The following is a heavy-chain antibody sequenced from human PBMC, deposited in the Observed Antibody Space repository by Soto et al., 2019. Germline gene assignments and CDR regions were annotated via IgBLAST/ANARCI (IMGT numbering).Heavy chain of an antibody. J-gene: IGHJ4*02. CDR3: ARGTPALLTIDY. D-gene: IGHD2-15*01. Sequence: ASVKVSCKASGGAFSSYAISWVRQAPGQGLEWMGGIIPIFGTAIYAQKFQGRVTITADESTSTAYMELSSLRSEDTAVYYCARGTPALLTIDYWGQGTLVTSPQ. V-gene: IGHV1-69*13. CDR1: GGAFSSYA. CDR2: IIPIFGTA.